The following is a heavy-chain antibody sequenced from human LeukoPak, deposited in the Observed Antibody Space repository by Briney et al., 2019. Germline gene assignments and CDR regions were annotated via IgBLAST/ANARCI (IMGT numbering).Heavy chain of an antibody. Sequence: SVKVSCNASGGTFSSYAISWVRQAPGQGLEWMGRIIPILGIANYAQKFQGRVTITADKSTSTAYMELSSLRSEDTAVYYCAREEGGGTAMVSHWGQGTLVTVSS. CDR2: IIPILGIA. D-gene: IGHD5-18*01. V-gene: IGHV1-69*04. CDR1: GGTFSSYA. CDR3: AREEGGGTAMVSH. J-gene: IGHJ4*02.